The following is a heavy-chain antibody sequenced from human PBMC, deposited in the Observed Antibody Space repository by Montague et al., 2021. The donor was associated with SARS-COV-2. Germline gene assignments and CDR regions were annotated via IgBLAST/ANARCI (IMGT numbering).Heavy chain of an antibody. CDR2: ISYDGSNK. D-gene: IGHD3-9*01. Sequence: SLRLSCAASGFTFSSYATHWVRQAPGKGLEWVAVISYDGSNKYYADSVKGRFTISRDNSKNTLYLQMNSLRAEDTAVYYCARDLTGTLYYGMDVWGQGTTVTVSS. J-gene: IGHJ6*02. CDR3: ARDLTGTLYYGMDV. V-gene: IGHV3-30-3*01. CDR1: GFTFSSYA.